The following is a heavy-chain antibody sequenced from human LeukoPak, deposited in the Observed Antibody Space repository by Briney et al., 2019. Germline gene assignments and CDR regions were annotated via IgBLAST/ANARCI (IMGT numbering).Heavy chain of an antibody. J-gene: IGHJ6*04. D-gene: IGHD3-10*02. Sequence: GGSLRLSCAASGFTLSSYEMNWVRQAPGKGLEWVSYISSSGSTIYYAASVKGRLTISRDNAKNSLYLQMNSLRAEDTAVYYCAELGLTMIGGVWGKGTTVTISS. CDR2: ISSSGSTI. V-gene: IGHV3-48*03. CDR1: GFTLSSYE. CDR3: AELGLTMIGGV.